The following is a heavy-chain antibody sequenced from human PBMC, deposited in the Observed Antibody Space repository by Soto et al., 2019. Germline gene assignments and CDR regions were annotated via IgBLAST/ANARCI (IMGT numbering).Heavy chain of an antibody. J-gene: IGHJ6*02. CDR3: ASVVSASYYNQYYGMDV. CDR1: GGSISSSSYY. D-gene: IGHD3-10*01. Sequence: SETLSLTCTVSGGSISSSSYYWGWIRQPPGKGLEWIGSIYYSGSTYSTPSLNRPFTLSLDMSKTQFSLKLSSVPAADTAVYYCASVVSASYYNQYYGMDVWGQRTTVTVSS. CDR2: IYYSGST. V-gene: IGHV4-39*01.